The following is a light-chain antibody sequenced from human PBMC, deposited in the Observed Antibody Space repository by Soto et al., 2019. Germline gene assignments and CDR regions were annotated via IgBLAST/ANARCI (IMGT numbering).Light chain of an antibody. CDR1: QNINNY. V-gene: IGKV1-33*01. CDR2: DAS. CDR3: QQYENRPT. Sequence: DTPRARYPYSLSSSVGCRFTITYQASQNINNYLNWDQQKPGRAPKLLSYDASNLEAGVPSRFRGSGSGTDFTFTISRLQPEDIATYYCQQYENRPTFGQGTRLE. J-gene: IGKJ5*01.